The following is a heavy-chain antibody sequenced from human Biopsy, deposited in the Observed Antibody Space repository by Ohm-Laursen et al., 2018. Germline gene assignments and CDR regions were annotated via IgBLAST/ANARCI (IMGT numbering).Heavy chain of an antibody. Sequence: GASVKVSCKASGFSFTGYYIHWVRQAPGQGLEWMGWINPKSGDTNYAHKFQGNITMTRDTSMSTAYMEMSRLRCDDTAVYYCALQSVAQMKNFDYWGQGTLVTVSS. CDR1: GFSFTGYY. V-gene: IGHV1-2*02. CDR3: ALQSVAQMKNFDY. J-gene: IGHJ4*02. CDR2: INPKSGDT. D-gene: IGHD6-19*01.